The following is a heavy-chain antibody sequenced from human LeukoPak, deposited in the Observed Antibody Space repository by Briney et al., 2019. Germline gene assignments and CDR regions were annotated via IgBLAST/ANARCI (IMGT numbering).Heavy chain of an antibody. CDR2: IYYSGST. D-gene: IGHD3-22*01. V-gene: IGHV4-30-4*01. CDR3: ARVGDSSGYYYDYFDY. J-gene: IGHJ4*02. CDR1: GGSISSGDYY. Sequence: SETLSLTCNVSGGSISSGDYYWSWIRQPPGKGLEWIGYIYYSGSTYYNPSLKSRVTISVDTSKNQFSLKLSSVTAADTAVYYCARVGDSSGYYYDYFDYWGQGTLVTVSS.